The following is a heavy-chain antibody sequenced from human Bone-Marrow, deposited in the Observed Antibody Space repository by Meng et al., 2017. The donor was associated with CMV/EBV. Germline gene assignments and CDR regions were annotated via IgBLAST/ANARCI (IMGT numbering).Heavy chain of an antibody. CDR3: AIGLGYSGSPW. D-gene: IGHD5-12*01. Sequence: SVKVSCKASGGTYSSYAISWVRHAPGQGLEWRGGIIPIFGTANYAQKLQGRVTITTDESTRTSYRELSSLRSEDTAVNKCAIGLGYSGSPWWGQGTMVTVSS. CDR1: GGTYSSYA. V-gene: IGHV1-69*05. J-gene: IGHJ4*02. CDR2: IIPIFGTA.